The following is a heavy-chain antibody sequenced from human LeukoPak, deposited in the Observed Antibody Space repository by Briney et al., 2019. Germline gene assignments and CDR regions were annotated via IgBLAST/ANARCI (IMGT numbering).Heavy chain of an antibody. CDR3: ARASGFKQFRNLDY. Sequence: GGSLRLSCATSGFDVTQHEFNWVRQAPGKGLEWVAYISATGSYVKYAESVKGRFTVSRDDAKKSVFLQMNNLALDDTAVYFCARASGFKQFRNLDYWGQGTLVTVSS. CDR2: ISATGSYV. D-gene: IGHD1-26*01. CDR1: GFDVTQHE. J-gene: IGHJ4*02. V-gene: IGHV3-48*03.